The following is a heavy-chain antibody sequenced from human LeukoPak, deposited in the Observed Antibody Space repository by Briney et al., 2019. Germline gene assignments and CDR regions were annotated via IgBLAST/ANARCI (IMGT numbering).Heavy chain of an antibody. CDR2: ISAYNDNT. CDR1: GYTFTNYH. V-gene: IGHV1-18*04. Sequence: ASVKVSCKASGYTFTNYHISWVRQAPGQGLEWMGWISAYNDNTNYAQKVQGRVTMTTNTSTSTAYMELSRLRSDDTAVYYCARKYSGYASNWFDPRGQGTLVTVSS. D-gene: IGHD5-12*01. CDR3: ARKYSGYASNWFDP. J-gene: IGHJ5*02.